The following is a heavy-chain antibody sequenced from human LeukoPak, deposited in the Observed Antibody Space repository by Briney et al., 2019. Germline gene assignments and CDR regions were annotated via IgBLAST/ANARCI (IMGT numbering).Heavy chain of an antibody. CDR3: ARDSAIVVVPAAPDY. Sequence: GGSLRLSCAASGFTFSSYSMNWVRQAPGKALEWVSSISSSSSYIYYADSVKGRFTISRDNAKNSLYLQMNSLRAEDTAVYYCARDSAIVVVPAAPDYWGQGTLVTVSS. CDR1: GFTFSSYS. V-gene: IGHV3-21*01. D-gene: IGHD2-2*01. CDR2: ISSSSSYI. J-gene: IGHJ4*02.